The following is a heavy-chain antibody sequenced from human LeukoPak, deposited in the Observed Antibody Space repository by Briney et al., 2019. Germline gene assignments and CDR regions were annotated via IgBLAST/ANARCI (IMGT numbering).Heavy chain of an antibody. D-gene: IGHD3-3*01. CDR3: ARDRYDFWSGYYTYNYNWFDP. V-gene: IGHV6-1*01. CDR2: TYYRSKWYN. J-gene: IGHJ5*02. Sequence: SQTLSLTCAISGDSVSSNSAAWNWIRQSPSRGLEWLGRTYYRSKWYNDYAVSVKSRITINPDTSKNQFSLQLNSVTPEDTAVYYCARDRYDFWSGYYTYNYNWFDPWGQGTLVTVSS. CDR1: GDSVSSNSAA.